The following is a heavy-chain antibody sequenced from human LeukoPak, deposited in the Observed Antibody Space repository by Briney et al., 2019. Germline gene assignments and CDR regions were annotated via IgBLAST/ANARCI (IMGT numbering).Heavy chain of an antibody. Sequence: SETLSLTCTVSGGSLTSSSYFWDWIRQPPGKGLEWIGNIYYSGSTDYNPSLKTRCTMSVDTSNNRFSLQVNYVTAADTAVYYCARHVAYGPLEIWGQGTMVTVSS. CDR2: IYYSGST. CDR3: ARHVAYGPLEI. V-gene: IGHV4-39*01. D-gene: IGHD3-10*01. CDR1: GGSLTSSSYF. J-gene: IGHJ3*02.